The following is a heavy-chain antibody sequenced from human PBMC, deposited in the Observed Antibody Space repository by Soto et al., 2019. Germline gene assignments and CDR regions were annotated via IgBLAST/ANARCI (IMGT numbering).Heavy chain of an antibody. V-gene: IGHV1-69*04. CDR1: GDTFSNHT. CDR3: AGVAEMGTVIECYCYNMDV. CDR2: IIPILGVA. J-gene: IGHJ6*03. D-gene: IGHD4-17*01. Sequence: QVQLVQSGAEVKKPGSSVKVSCKASGDTFSNHTISWVRQAPGQGLEWMGRIIPILGVANYAQKYLCRVAINSDKSTSKAYMELSSLRSADTAVYYCAGVAEMGTVIECYCYNMDVWGKGTTVAVSS.